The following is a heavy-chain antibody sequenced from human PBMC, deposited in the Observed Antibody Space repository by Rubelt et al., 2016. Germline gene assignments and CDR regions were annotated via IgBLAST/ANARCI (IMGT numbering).Heavy chain of an antibody. Sequence: QVQLVQSGAEVKKPGASVKVSCKASGYTFSSHGISWVRQAPGQGLEWMGGFDPEDGETIYEQKFQGRVTMTEDTSTDTIYMELSSLRSEDTDVYYCATDCSSITCYPSYAFDIWGQGTMVTVSS. V-gene: IGHV1-24*01. D-gene: IGHD2-2*01. CDR1: GYTFSSHG. CDR2: FDPEDGET. CDR3: ATDCSSITCYPSYAFDI. J-gene: IGHJ3*02.